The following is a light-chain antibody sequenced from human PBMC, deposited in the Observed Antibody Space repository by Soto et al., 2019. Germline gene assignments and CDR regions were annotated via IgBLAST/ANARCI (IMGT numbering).Light chain of an antibody. CDR1: QSISSW. CDR3: QQYNSDPWT. Sequence: DIQMTQSPSTLSASVGDRVTITCRASQSISSWLAWYQQKPGKAPKLLIHDASSLESGVPSRFSGSGSGTEFTLTISRLQPDDFATYYCQQYNSDPWTFGQGTKVEIK. J-gene: IGKJ1*01. V-gene: IGKV1-5*01. CDR2: DAS.